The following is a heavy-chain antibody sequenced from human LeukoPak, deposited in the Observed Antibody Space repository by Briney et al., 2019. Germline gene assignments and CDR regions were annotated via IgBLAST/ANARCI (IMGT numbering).Heavy chain of an antibody. Sequence: SQTLSLTCAISGDSVSSNTAAWNWIRQSPSRGLEWLGRTYYRSRWYKDYAVFVKSRITINPDTSKNQFSLQLNSVTPEDTAVYYCARVSDFSGWFDYWGQGTLVTVSS. V-gene: IGHV6-1*01. CDR1: GDSVSSNTAA. J-gene: IGHJ4*02. CDR2: TYYRSRWYK. D-gene: IGHD6-19*01. CDR3: ARVSDFSGWFDY.